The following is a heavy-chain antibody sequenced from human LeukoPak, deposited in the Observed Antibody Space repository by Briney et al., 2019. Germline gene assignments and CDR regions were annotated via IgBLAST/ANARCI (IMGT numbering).Heavy chain of an antibody. Sequence: GKSLRLSCAASGFTFSSYSMNWVRQAPGKGLEWVSYISGSYSNIKYADSVKGRFTISRDNAKNSLYLQMNSLRDEDTAVYYCARDHQHAFDIWGQGTMVTVSS. CDR1: GFTFSSYS. J-gene: IGHJ3*02. CDR2: ISGSYSNI. CDR3: ARDHQHAFDI. V-gene: IGHV3-48*02. D-gene: IGHD2-2*01.